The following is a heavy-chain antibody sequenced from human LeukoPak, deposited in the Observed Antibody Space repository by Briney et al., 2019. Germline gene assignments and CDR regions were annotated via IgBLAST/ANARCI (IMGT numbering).Heavy chain of an antibody. CDR2: FDPEDGET. D-gene: IGHD3-10*01. CDR3: ATSLLWFGGVDY. CDR1: GYTFTSYG. V-gene: IGHV1-24*01. J-gene: IGHJ4*02. Sequence: GASVKVSCKAPGYTFTSYGISWVRQAPGKGLEWMGGFDPEDGETIYAQKFQGRVTMTEDTSTDTAYMELSSLRSEDTAVYYCATSLLWFGGVDYWGQGTLVTVSS.